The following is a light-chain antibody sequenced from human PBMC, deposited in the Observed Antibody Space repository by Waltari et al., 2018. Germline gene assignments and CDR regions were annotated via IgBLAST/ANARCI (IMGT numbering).Light chain of an antibody. CDR1: QSVLKTSNNKNY. CDR3: QQYHTTPNT. CDR2: WAS. Sequence: EIVMTQSPDSLAVALGERATINCKSSQSVLKTSNNKNYLTWYQQKPGQPPKLLIYWASTRESGVPDRFSGSGSGTDFTLTISSLQAEDVAVYYCQQYHTTPNTFGQWTHLEIK. V-gene: IGKV4-1*01. J-gene: IGKJ2*01.